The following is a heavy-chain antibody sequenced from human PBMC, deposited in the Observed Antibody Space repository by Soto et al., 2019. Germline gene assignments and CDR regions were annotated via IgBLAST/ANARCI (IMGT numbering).Heavy chain of an antibody. CDR3: AREGSYSAYNFAHGIQLWSFDF. CDR1: GGSINTFY. J-gene: IGHJ4*02. V-gene: IGHV4-4*07. CDR2: IFSSGST. D-gene: IGHD5-12*01. Sequence: SETLSLTCTVSGGSINTFYWSWVRQPAGKGLEWIGRIFSSGSTSFNPSLESRVAMSVDTSKNHFSLNLSSVTAADMAVHYCAREGSYSAYNFAHGIQLWSFDFWGQGALVTVSS.